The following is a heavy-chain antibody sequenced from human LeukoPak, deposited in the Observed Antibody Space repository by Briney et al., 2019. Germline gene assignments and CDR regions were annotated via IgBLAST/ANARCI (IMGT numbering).Heavy chain of an antibody. Sequence: ASVKVPCKASGYTFTSYGISWVRQAPGQGLEWMGWISAYNGNTNYAQKLQDRVTMTTDTSTSTAYMELRSLRSDDTAVYYCARERWFGGEMMFDYWGQGTLVTVSS. J-gene: IGHJ4*02. D-gene: IGHD3-10*01. CDR1: GYTFTSYG. CDR2: ISAYNGNT. V-gene: IGHV1-18*04. CDR3: ARERWFGGEMMFDY.